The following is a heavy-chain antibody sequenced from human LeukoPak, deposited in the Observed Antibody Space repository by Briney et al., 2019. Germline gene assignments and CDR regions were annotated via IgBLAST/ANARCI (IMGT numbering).Heavy chain of an antibody. D-gene: IGHD3-22*01. CDR1: GFTFSSYA. Sequence: QPGASLRLSSAASGFTFSSYAMSWVRQAPGKGLEWVSAISGSGGSTYYADSVKGRFTISRDNSKNTLYLQMNSLRAEDTAVYYCAKMGPNYYDSSGYSWFDPWGQGTLVTVSS. J-gene: IGHJ5*02. CDR2: ISGSGGST. CDR3: AKMGPNYYDSSGYSWFDP. V-gene: IGHV3-23*01.